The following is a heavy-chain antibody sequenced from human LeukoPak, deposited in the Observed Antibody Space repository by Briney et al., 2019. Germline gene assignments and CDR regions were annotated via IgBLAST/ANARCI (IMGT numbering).Heavy chain of an antibody. J-gene: IGHJ4*02. V-gene: IGHV3-30*02. CDR3: ARFALKTPPTD. CDR1: GFTFSHYG. Sequence: GGSLRLSCAASGFTFSHYGMHWVRQAPGKGLEWVAFIRYSASDTYYADSVKGRFTISRDNSKNTLYLQMNSLRAEDTAVYYCARFALKTPPTDWGQGTLVTVSS. CDR2: IRYSASDT.